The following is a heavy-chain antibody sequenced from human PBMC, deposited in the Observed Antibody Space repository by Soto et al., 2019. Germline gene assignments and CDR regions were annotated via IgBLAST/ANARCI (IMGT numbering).Heavy chain of an antibody. J-gene: IGHJ6*03. CDR1: GGSFSGYY. D-gene: IGHD2-2*01. V-gene: IGHV4-34*01. CDR2: INHSGST. CDR3: ARGSEDIVVVPAAKTFYMDV. Sequence: SETLSLTCAVYGGSFSGYYWSWIRQPPGKGLEWIGEINHSGSTNYNPSLKSRVTISVDTSKNQFSLKLSSVTAADTAVYYCARGSEDIVVVPAAKTFYMDVWGKGTTVTVSS.